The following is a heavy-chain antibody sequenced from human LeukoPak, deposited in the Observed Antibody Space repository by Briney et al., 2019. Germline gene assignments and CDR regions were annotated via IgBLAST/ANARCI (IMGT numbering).Heavy chain of an antibody. Sequence: KPSETLSLTCAVYGGSFSGYYWSWIRQPPGKGLEWIGEINHSGSSNYNPSLKSRGTISVDTSKNQFSLKLSSVTAADTAVYYCARRLCGGDCYSTFSYWGQGTLVTVSS. D-gene: IGHD2-21*02. CDR3: ARRLCGGDCYSTFSY. J-gene: IGHJ4*02. CDR1: GGSFSGYY. V-gene: IGHV4-34*01. CDR2: INHSGSS.